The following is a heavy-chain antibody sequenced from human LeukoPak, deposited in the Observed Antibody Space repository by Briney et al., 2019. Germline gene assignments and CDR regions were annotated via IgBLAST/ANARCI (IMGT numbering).Heavy chain of an antibody. J-gene: IGHJ4*02. D-gene: IGHD1-26*01. V-gene: IGHV1-2*02. Sequence: ASVTVSCKASGYTFTCYYMHWVRQAPGQGLEWMGWINPNSGGTNFAQKFQGRVTMTRDTSISTAYMELSRLRSDDTAVYYCARDISGSSYPYFDYWGQGTLVTVSS. CDR2: INPNSGGT. CDR1: GYTFTCYY. CDR3: ARDISGSSYPYFDY.